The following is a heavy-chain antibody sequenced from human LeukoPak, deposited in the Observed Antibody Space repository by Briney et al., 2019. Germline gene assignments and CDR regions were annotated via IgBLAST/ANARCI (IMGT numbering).Heavy chain of an antibody. Sequence: SQTLSLTCTVSAGSISSGGYYWSWIRQHPGKGLEWIGYIYYSGSTYYNPSLKSRVTISVDTSKNQLSLKLSSVTAADTAVYYCARDRSSSSSNPWFDPWGQGTLVTVSS. CDR1: AGSISSGGYY. CDR2: IYYSGST. D-gene: IGHD6-6*01. V-gene: IGHV4-31*03. J-gene: IGHJ5*02. CDR3: ARDRSSSSSNPWFDP.